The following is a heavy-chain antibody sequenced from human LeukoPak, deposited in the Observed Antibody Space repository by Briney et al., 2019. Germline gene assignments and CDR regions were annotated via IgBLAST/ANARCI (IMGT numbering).Heavy chain of an antibody. CDR1: GFTFSSYG. CDR2: ISYDGSLE. Sequence: PGGSLRLSCAASGFTFSSYGIRWVRQAPGKGLEWVAVISYDGSLEYYADSVKGRFTISRDNAKNSLYLQMSSLRAEDTAVYYCARDRGYSGSYFDNWGQGTLVTVSS. CDR3: ARDRGYSGSYFDN. V-gene: IGHV3-30*03. J-gene: IGHJ4*02. D-gene: IGHD1-26*01.